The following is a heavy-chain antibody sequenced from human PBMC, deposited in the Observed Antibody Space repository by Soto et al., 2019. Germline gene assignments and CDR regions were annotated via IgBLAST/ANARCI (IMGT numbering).Heavy chain of an antibody. Sequence: PSEPLSLTWTASARSTRRGDYYWSWFRQPPGKGLEWIGYIYYSGSTYYNPSLKSRVTISVDTSKNHFSLKLSSVTAADTAVYYCARERRGYSNFYYYYYGMDVWGQGPTVT. J-gene: IGHJ6*02. CDR3: ARERRGYSNFYYYYYGMDV. D-gene: IGHD4-4*01. CDR2: IYYSGST. CDR1: ARSTRRGDYY. V-gene: IGHV4-30-4*01.